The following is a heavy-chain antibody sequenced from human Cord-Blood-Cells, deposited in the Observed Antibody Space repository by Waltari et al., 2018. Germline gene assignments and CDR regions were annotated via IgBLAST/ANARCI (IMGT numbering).Heavy chain of an antibody. D-gene: IGHD3-10*01. J-gene: IGHJ4*02. Sequence: QVQLVQSGAEVKKPGSSVKVPCKASGGTFSSYAISWVRLSPGQGLEWMGGIIPIFGTANYAQKFQGRVTITADESTSTAYMELSSLRSEDTAVYYCARIRGVLLWFGEFDYWGQGTLVTVSS. CDR3: ARIRGVLLWFGEFDY. V-gene: IGHV1-69*01. CDR2: IIPIFGTA. CDR1: GGTFSSYA.